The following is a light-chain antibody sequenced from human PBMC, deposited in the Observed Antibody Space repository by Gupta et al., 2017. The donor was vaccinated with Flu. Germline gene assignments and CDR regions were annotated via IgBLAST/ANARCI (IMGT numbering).Light chain of an antibody. CDR1: QGISNY. CDR3: QKYNSAPRT. Sequence: GDRVTITCRASQGISNYLAWYQQKPGKVPKLLIYAASTLQSGVPSRFSGSGSGTDFTLTISSLQPEDVSTYYCQKYNSAPRTFGQGTKVEIK. J-gene: IGKJ1*01. CDR2: AAS. V-gene: IGKV1-27*01.